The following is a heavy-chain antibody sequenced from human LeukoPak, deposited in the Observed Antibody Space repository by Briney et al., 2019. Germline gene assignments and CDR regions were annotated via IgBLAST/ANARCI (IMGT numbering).Heavy chain of an antibody. V-gene: IGHV4-34*01. CDR1: GGSFSGYY. Sequence: SETLSLTCAVYGGSFSGYYWSGIRQPPGKGLEWIGEINHSGSTNYNPSLKSRVTISVDTSKNQFSLKLSSVTAADTAVYYCARVAAAGGWFDPWGQGTLVTVSS. D-gene: IGHD6-13*01. J-gene: IGHJ5*02. CDR3: ARVAAAGGWFDP. CDR2: INHSGST.